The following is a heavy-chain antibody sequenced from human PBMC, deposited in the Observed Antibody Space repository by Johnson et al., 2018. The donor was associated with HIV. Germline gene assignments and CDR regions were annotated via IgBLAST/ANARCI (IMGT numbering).Heavy chain of an antibody. J-gene: IGHJ3*02. D-gene: IGHD4-17*01. V-gene: IGHV3-64*01. Sequence: VQLVESGGGLVQPGGSLRLSCAASGFTFSSYAMHWVRQAPGKGLEYVSAISSNGGSTYYANSVKGRLTISRYNSKNTLYLQMGSLRAEDMAVYYCARPRTTVTQVDAFDIWGQGTMVTVSS. CDR2: ISSNGGST. CDR1: GFTFSSYA. CDR3: ARPRTTVTQVDAFDI.